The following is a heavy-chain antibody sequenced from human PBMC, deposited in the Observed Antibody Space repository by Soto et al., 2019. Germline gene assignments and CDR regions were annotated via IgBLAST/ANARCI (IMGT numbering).Heavy chain of an antibody. V-gene: IGHV4-4*02. Sequence: QVQLQESGPGLVKPSGTLSLTCAVSGGSISTSNWWSWVRQPPGKGLGWIGAVYHSGSTNYNPSFKSRVAMSVAKSTNQFSLKLHSGTAADTALYYCARTSTSGTSFDYWGQGSLVTVSS. CDR1: GGSISTSNW. D-gene: IGHD1-1*01. J-gene: IGHJ4*02. CDR2: VYHSGST. CDR3: ARTSTSGTSFDY.